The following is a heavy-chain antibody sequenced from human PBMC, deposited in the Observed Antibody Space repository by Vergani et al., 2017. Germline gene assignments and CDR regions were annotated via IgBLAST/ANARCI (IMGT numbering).Heavy chain of an antibody. CDR3: ARHNYDFWSGYYRGGYYYYGMDV. CDR1: GFTFSSYA. D-gene: IGHD3-3*01. CDR2: ISGSGGST. J-gene: IGHJ6*02. Sequence: EVQLLESGGGLVQPGGSLRLSCAASGFTFSSYAMSWVRQAPGKGLEWVSAISGSGGSTYYADAVKGRFTISADKSISTANLQWSSLKASDTAMYYCARHNYDFWSGYYRGGYYYYGMDVWGQGTTVTVSS. V-gene: IGHV3-23*01.